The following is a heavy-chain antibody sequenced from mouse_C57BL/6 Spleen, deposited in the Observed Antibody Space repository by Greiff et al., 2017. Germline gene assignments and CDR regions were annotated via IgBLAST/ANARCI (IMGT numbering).Heavy chain of an antibody. J-gene: IGHJ4*01. CDR1: GFSLTSYG. CDR3: ASTTAQYYYAMDY. V-gene: IGHV2-2*01. Sequence: VQLQQSGPGLVQPSQSLSITCTVSGFSLTSYGVHWFRQSPGKGLEWLGVIWSGGSTDYNAAFISRLSISKDNSKIQVFFKMHSLQADDTDIYDCASTTAQYYYAMDYWGQGTSVTVSS. D-gene: IGHD1-2*01. CDR2: IWSGGST.